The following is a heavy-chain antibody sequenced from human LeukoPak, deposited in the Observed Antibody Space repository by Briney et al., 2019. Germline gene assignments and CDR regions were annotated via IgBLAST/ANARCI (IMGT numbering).Heavy chain of an antibody. D-gene: IGHD3-16*01. Sequence: PSETLSLTCTVSGGSISSSSYYWGWIRQPPGKGLEWIGSIYYSGSAYYNPSLKSRVTISVDKSKNQSSLKLSSVTAADTAVYYCARGRGDYVWGSYESDVWGKGTTVTVSS. V-gene: IGHV4-39*07. CDR3: ARGRGDYVWGSYESDV. J-gene: IGHJ6*04. CDR2: IYYSGSA. CDR1: GGSISSSSYY.